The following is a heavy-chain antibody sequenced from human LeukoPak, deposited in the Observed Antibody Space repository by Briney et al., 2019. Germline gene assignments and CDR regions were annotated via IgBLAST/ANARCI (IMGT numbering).Heavy chain of an antibody. CDR2: INLSGGST. J-gene: IGHJ4*02. Sequence: SENVSCKASGYTFTSYFMHWVRQAPGQGLEWMGIINLSGGSTRYAQKSQGRVTTTRETSTSTVYMELSSLRSEDTAVYYCARNPRWLRWEMGGYFDYWGQGTLVTVS. CDR3: ARNPRWLRWEMGGYFDY. D-gene: IGHD5-24*01. V-gene: IGHV1-46*01. CDR1: GYTFTSYF.